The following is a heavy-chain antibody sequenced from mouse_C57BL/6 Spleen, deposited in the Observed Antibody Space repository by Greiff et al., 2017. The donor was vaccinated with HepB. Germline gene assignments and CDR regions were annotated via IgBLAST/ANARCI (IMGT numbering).Heavy chain of an antibody. CDR2: ISDGGSYT. D-gene: IGHD1-1*01. CDR1: GFTFSSYA. J-gene: IGHJ4*01. V-gene: IGHV5-4*01. CDR3: ARASTTVVAYYYAMDY. Sequence: EVQVVESGGGLVKPGGSLKLSCAASGFTFSSYAMSWVRQTPEKRLEWVATISDGGSYTYYPDNVKGRFTISRDNAKNNLYLQMSHLKSEDTAMYYCARASTTVVAYYYAMDYWGQGTSVTVSS.